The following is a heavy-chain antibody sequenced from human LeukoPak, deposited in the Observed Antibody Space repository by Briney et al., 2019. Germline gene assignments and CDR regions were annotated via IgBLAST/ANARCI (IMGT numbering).Heavy chain of an antibody. D-gene: IGHD6-19*01. V-gene: IGHV4-39*01. Sequence: SETLSLTCTVSGGSISSSSYYWGWIRQPPGKGLEWIGSIYYSGSTYYNPSLKSRVTISVDTSKNQFSLKLGSVTAADTAVYYCAGTKESSGWTYFDYWGQGTLVTVSS. CDR2: IYYSGST. CDR1: GGSISSSSYY. CDR3: AGTKESSGWTYFDY. J-gene: IGHJ4*02.